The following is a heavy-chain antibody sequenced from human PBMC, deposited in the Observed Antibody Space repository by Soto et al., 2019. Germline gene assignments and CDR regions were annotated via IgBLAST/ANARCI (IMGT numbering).Heavy chain of an antibody. Sequence: PSETLSLTCTVSGGSVSSGSYYWSWIRQPPGKGLEWIGYIYYSGSTNYNPSLKSRVTISVDTSKNQFSLKLSSVTAADTAVYYCARAERAVVTRKYYFDYWGQGTLVSVAS. V-gene: IGHV4-61*01. CDR1: GGSVSSGSYY. CDR3: ARAERAVVTRKYYFDY. J-gene: IGHJ4*02. D-gene: IGHD2-21*02. CDR2: IYYSGST.